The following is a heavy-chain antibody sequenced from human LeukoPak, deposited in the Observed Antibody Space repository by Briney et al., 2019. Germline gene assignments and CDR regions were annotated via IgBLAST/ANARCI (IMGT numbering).Heavy chain of an antibody. CDR2: IYYSGSP. D-gene: IGHD3-22*01. V-gene: IGHV4-39*01. Sequence: SETLSLTCTVSGGSISSSSFYWGWIRQPPGKGLEWIGTIYYSGSPYYNPSPNSRVTISVDTSKNQFSLKLSSVTAADTAVYYCARRRRKGIGDYYDSSGPFDYWGQGTLVTVSS. CDR3: ARRRRKGIGDYYDSSGPFDY. CDR1: GGSISSSSFY. J-gene: IGHJ4*02.